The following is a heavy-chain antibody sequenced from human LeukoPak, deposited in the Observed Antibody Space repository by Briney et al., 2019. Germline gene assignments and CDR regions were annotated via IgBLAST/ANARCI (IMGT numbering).Heavy chain of an antibody. J-gene: IGHJ4*02. V-gene: IGHV3-23*01. CDR3: AKDSGLRSSLDY. CDR1: GFTFSSYA. D-gene: IGHD5/OR15-5a*01. Sequence: GGSLRLSCAASGFTFSSYAMSWVRQAPGKGLEWVSAISGSGGSTYYADSVKGRFTISRDNSKNTLYLQMNSLRAEDTAVCYCAKDSGLRSSLDYWGQGTLVTVSS. CDR2: ISGSGGST.